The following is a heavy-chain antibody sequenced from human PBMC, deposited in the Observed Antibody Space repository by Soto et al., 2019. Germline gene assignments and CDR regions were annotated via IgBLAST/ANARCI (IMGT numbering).Heavy chain of an antibody. J-gene: IGHJ6*03. D-gene: IGHD4-4*01. Sequence: GGSLRLSCGASVFTFSNYGMQWVRQTPDKGLECVAVISYDGSDKYYADSVKGRFTISRDNSKNTLYLQMNSLRAEDTAVYYCAKDPGGNYGLYYYYCYYMDVWGKGTTVTVSS. CDR3: AKDPGGNYGLYYYYCYYMDV. CDR1: VFTFSNYG. V-gene: IGHV3-30*18. CDR2: ISYDGSDK.